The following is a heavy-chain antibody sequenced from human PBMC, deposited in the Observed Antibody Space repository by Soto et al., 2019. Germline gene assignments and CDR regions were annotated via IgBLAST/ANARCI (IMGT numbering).Heavy chain of an antibody. CDR1: GYSFTNYW. J-gene: IGHJ5*02. CDR2: IYPRDSDT. V-gene: IGHV5-51*01. Sequence: GECLKISCKGSGYSFTNYWIAWVRQMPGKGLEWMGVIYPRDSDTKYSPSFQGQVTISADKSISTAYLQWSSLKASDTAIYYCARQATYDFWSGYYVDPWGQGTLVTVSS. D-gene: IGHD3-3*01. CDR3: ARQATYDFWSGYYVDP.